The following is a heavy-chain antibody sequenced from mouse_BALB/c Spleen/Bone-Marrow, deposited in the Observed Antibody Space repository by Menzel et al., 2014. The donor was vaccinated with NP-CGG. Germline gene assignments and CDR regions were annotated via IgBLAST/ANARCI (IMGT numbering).Heavy chain of an antibody. D-gene: IGHD2-3*01. J-gene: IGHJ3*01. CDR2: ISSGGST. CDR1: GFTFSSYA. Sequence: EVNVVESGGGLVKPGGSLKLSCAASGFTFSSYAMSWVRQTPEKRLEWVASISSGGSTYYPDSVKGRFTISRDNARNILYLQMSSLRSEDTAMYYCARGYDGYCGFAYWGQGTLVTVSA. CDR3: ARGYDGYCGFAY. V-gene: IGHV5-6-5*01.